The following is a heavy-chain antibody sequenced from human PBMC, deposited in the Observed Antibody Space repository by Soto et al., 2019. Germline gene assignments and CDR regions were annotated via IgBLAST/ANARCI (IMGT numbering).Heavy chain of an antibody. CDR1: GFPFSAYS. Sequence: PGGPLRLSFAASGFPFSAYSMNWVRQAPGKGLEWVSYISSSSSTIYYADSVKGRFTISRDNAKNSLYLQMNSLRDEDTAVYYCAREGGSLNWFDPWGQGTLVTVSS. CDR2: ISSSSSTI. D-gene: IGHD1-26*01. V-gene: IGHV3-48*02. J-gene: IGHJ5*02. CDR3: AREGGSLNWFDP.